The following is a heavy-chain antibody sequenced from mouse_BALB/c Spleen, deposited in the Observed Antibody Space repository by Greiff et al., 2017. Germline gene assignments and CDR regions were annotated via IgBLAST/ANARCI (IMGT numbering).Heavy chain of an antibody. V-gene: IGHV5-6-3*01. CDR3: ARSHYYGYKGDAMDY. D-gene: IGHD1-2*01. Sequence: EVMLVESGGGLVQPGGSLKLSCAASGFTFSSYGMSWVRQTPDKRLELVATINSNGGSTYYPDSVKGRFTISRDNAKNTLYLQMSSLKSEDTAMYYCARSHYYGYKGDAMDYWGQGTSVTVSS. CDR2: INSNGGST. CDR1: GFTFSSYG. J-gene: IGHJ4*01.